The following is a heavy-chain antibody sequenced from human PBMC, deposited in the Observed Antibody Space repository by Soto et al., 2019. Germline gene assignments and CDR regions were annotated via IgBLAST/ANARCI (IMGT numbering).Heavy chain of an antibody. J-gene: IGHJ4*02. CDR3: ARDTAVDATTFDY. D-gene: IGHD1-26*01. CDR2: ISAYNGNT. Sequence: ASVKVSCKAYGYTFTSYGISWVRQAPGQGLEWMGWISAYNGNTNYAQKLQGIVTMNTATSTSTAYMELRSLRSDDTAFYYCARDTAVDATTFDYWGQGTLVTVSS. V-gene: IGHV1-18*01. CDR1: GYTFTSYG.